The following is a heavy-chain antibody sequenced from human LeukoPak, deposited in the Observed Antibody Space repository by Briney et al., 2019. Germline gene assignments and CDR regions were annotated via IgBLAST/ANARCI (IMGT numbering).Heavy chain of an antibody. CDR2: MNPNSGNT. CDR3: ARTKGGGSRLYNWFDP. CDR1: GYTFTSYD. D-gene: IGHD2-15*01. V-gene: IGHV1-8*03. J-gene: IGHJ5*02. Sequence: PVASVKVSCKASGYTFTSYDINWVRQATGQGLEWMGWMNPNSGNTGYAQKFQGRVTITRNTSISTAYMELSSLRSEDTAVYYCARTKGGGSRLYNWFDPWGQGTLVTVSS.